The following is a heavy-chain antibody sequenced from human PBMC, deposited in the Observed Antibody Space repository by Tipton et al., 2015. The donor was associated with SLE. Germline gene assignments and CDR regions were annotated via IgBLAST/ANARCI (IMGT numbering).Heavy chain of an antibody. CDR3: ARHPVAGYTYYMDV. V-gene: IGHV1-18*01. D-gene: IGHD5-24*01. CDR1: GYIFSTYG. J-gene: IGHJ6*03. CDR2: INPYNDNT. Sequence: QLVQSGTEVKKPGASVKVSCRASGYIFSTYGISWVRQAPGQGLEWMGWINPYNDNTDYVELLQGRVTMTTDTSTGTAYMELTSLNSDDTAIYYCARHPVAGYTYYMDVWGTGTPVTVSS.